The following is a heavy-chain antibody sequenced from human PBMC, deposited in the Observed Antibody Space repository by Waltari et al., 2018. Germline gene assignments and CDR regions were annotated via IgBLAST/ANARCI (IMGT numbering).Heavy chain of an antibody. CDR2: FDPEDGET. V-gene: IGHV1-24*01. J-gene: IGHJ4*02. CDR1: GYHLTELS. D-gene: IGHD3-10*01. CDR3: ATDLEGFGGDY. Sequence: VPLVQSGAEVKKPGASVKVSCKVSGYHLTELSMPWVRQAPGKGLEWMGGFDPEDGETIYAQKFQGRVTMPEDTSTDTAYMELSSLRSEDTAVYYCATDLEGFGGDYWGQGTLVTVSS.